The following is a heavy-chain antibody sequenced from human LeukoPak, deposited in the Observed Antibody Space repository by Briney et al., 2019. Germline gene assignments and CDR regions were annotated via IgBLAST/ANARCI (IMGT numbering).Heavy chain of an antibody. V-gene: IGHV3-11*01. Sequence: GGSLRLSCEASGFTFSDYYMSWIRQAPGKGLEWLSYISSSGGTIYYADSGKGRFTISRDNAKKSLYLQMKSLRTEDTAVYYCARDWNGGLDYWGQGTLVTVSS. CDR2: ISSSGGTI. CDR1: GFTFSDYY. CDR3: ARDWNGGLDY. J-gene: IGHJ4*02. D-gene: IGHD1-1*01.